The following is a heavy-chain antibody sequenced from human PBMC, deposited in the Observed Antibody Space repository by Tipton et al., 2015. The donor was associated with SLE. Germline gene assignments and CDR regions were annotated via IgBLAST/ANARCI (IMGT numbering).Heavy chain of an antibody. CDR1: GFTFDDYT. V-gene: IGHV3-43*01. CDR2: ISWDGGST. Sequence: SLRLSCAASGFTFDDYTMHWVRQAPGKGLEWVSLISWDGGSTYYADSVKGRFTISRDNSKNSLYLQMNSLRTEDTALYYCASGYSSGDDVRHWGQGTMGTVSS. J-gene: IGHJ1*01. CDR3: ASGYSSGDDVRH. D-gene: IGHD6-19*01.